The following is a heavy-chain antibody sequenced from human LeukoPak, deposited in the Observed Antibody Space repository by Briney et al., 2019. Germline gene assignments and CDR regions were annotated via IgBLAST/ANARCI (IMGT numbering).Heavy chain of an antibody. Sequence: GGSLRLSCAASGFTFSNAWMSWVRQAPGKGLDWVGRIKSKTDGGTTDYAAPVKGRFTISRDDSKNTLYLQMNSLKTEDTAVYYCTTRVIATYYYYYMDVWGKGTTVTVSS. V-gene: IGHV3-15*01. J-gene: IGHJ6*03. CDR3: TTRVIATYYYYYMDV. D-gene: IGHD2-21*01. CDR2: IKSKTDGGTT. CDR1: GFTFSNAW.